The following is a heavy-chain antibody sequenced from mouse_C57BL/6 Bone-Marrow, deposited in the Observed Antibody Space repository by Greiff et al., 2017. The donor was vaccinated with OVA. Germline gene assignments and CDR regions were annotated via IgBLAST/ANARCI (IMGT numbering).Heavy chain of an antibody. Sequence: DVKLVESGGDLVKPGGSLKLSCAASGFTFSSYGMSWVRQTPDKRLEWVATISSGGSYTYYPDSVKGRFTISRDNAKNTLYLQRSSLKSEDTAMYYCARPTGVTTVVARGWYFDVWGTGTTVTVSS. J-gene: IGHJ1*03. CDR3: ARPTGVTTVVARGWYFDV. CDR2: ISSGGSYT. CDR1: GFTFSSYG. D-gene: IGHD1-1*01. V-gene: IGHV5-6*02.